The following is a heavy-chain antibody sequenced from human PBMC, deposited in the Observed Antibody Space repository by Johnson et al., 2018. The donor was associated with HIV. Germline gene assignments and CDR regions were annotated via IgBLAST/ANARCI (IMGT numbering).Heavy chain of an antibody. Sequence: VQLVESGGGLVQPGGSLRLSCAASGFTFSDHYMDWVRQAPGKGLEWVGRSKNKPNSYTTEYAASVKGRFTISRDDSKNSLYLQMNSLRAEDTAVYYCASITTIAAAGRGAFDIWGQGTMVTVSS. CDR3: ASITTIAAAGRGAFDI. V-gene: IGHV3-72*01. D-gene: IGHD6-13*01. J-gene: IGHJ3*02. CDR1: GFTFSDHY. CDR2: SKNKPNSYTT.